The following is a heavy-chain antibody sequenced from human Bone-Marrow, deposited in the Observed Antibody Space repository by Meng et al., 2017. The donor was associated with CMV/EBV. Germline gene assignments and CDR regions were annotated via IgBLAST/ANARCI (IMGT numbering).Heavy chain of an antibody. J-gene: IGHJ5*01. D-gene: IGHD6-6*01. CDR2: IRYDGSNK. CDR1: GFTFSSYG. Sequence: GGSLRLSCAASGFTFSSYGMHWVRQAPGKGLEWVAFIRYDGSNKYYADSVKGRFTISRDNSKKTMYLQMNSLIAEDTAVYYCAKGYSSSSRGYWFASWGQGNMVTVDS. CDR3: AKGYSSSSRGYWFAS. V-gene: IGHV3-30*02.